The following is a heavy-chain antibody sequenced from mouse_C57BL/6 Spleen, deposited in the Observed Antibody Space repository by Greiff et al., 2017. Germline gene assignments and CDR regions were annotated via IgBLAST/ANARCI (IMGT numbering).Heavy chain of an antibody. CDR2: ISYDGSN. CDR3: ARVYGYYFDY. D-gene: IGHD2-2*01. Sequence: EVKLQESGPGLVKPSQSLSLTCSVTGYSITSGYYWNWIRQFPGNKLEWMGYISYDGSNNYNPSLKNRISITRDTSKNQFFLTLNSVTTEDTATYYCARVYGYYFDYWGQVTTLSVSS. V-gene: IGHV3-6*01. CDR1: GYSITSGYY. J-gene: IGHJ2*01.